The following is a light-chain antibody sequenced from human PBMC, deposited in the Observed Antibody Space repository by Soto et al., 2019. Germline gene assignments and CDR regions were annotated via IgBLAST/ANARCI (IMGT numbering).Light chain of an antibody. Sequence: EIVLTQSPGTLSLSPGERATLSCMASQSVSSSYLAWYQQKPGQAPRLLIYGASSRATGIPDRFSGSGSGTDSTLTISRLEPEDFAVYYCQQYGSSLWTFGQGTKVDIK. CDR1: QSVSSSY. CDR2: GAS. J-gene: IGKJ1*01. V-gene: IGKV3-20*01. CDR3: QQYGSSLWT.